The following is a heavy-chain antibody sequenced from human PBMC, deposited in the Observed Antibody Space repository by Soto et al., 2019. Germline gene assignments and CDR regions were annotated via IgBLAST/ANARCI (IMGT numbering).Heavy chain of an antibody. CDR3: ARLPSGSSYYFDY. CDR1: GYTFTDHY. CDR2: INPNSGGT. Sequence: QVQLVQSGAEVKEPGASVKVSCKASGYTFTDHYMHWVRQAPGQGLEWMGWINPNSGGTNSAQKFHGWVTMTRDTSIRTVYMELNRLRSDDTAVYYCARLPSGSSYYFDYWGQGTLVTVSS. V-gene: IGHV1-2*04. D-gene: IGHD6-6*01. J-gene: IGHJ4*02.